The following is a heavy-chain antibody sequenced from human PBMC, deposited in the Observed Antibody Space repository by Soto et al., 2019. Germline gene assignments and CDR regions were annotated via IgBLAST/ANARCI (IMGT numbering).Heavy chain of an antibody. CDR1: GFTFDDYA. CDR2: ISWNSGSI. D-gene: IGHD5-12*01. CDR3: AKVSGGYDAMYYFDY. J-gene: IGHJ4*02. V-gene: IGHV3-9*01. Sequence: GGSLRLSCAASGFTFDDYAMHWVRQAPGKGLEWVSGISWNSGSIGYADSVKGRFTISRDNAKNSLYLQMNSLRAEDTALYYCAKVSGGYDAMYYFDYWGQGTLVTVSS.